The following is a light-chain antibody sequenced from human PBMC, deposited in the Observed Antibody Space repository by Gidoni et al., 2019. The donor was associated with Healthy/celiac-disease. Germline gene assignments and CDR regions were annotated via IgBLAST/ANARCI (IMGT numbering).Light chain of an antibody. Sequence: AIRVTQSPSSLSASVGDRVTITCRASQGISSALTWYQQKPGKAPKLLIYDASSLEMGVPSRFSGSGSGTDFTLPISSLQPQDFATYYCQQFNSYPPLTFGQGTRLEIK. J-gene: IGKJ5*01. V-gene: IGKV1-13*02. CDR1: QGISSA. CDR3: QQFNSYPPLT. CDR2: DAS.